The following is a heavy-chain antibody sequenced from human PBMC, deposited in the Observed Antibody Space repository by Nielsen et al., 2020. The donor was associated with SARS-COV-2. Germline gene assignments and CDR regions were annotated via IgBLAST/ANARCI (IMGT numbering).Heavy chain of an antibody. D-gene: IGHD3-10*01. CDR2: INTNTGNP. V-gene: IGHV7-4-1*02. CDR1: GYTFTSYA. Sequence: ASVKVSCKASGYTFTSYAMNWVRQAPGQGLEWMGWINTNTGNPTYAQGFTGRFVFSLDTSVSTAYLQISSLKAEDTAVYYCARDLGLYYGSGSYPDYYYGMDVWGQGTTVTVSS. J-gene: IGHJ6*02. CDR3: ARDLGLYYGSGSYPDYYYGMDV.